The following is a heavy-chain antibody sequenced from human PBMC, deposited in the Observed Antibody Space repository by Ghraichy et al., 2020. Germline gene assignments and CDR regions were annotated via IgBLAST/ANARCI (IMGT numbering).Heavy chain of an antibody. V-gene: IGHV4-34*01. J-gene: IGHJ3*02. CDR1: VGSFSCYY. CDR3: ARRRQTWSAAEGDAFDI. CDR2: INPTGTT. Sequence: SETLSLTCAVYVGSFSCYYWSWIRQPPGKGLEWIGEINPTGTTNNNPSLKSRLTLLVDPSKNQFSLQLKSVTAADTAVYYCARRRQTWSAAEGDAFDIWGHGTMVTVSS. D-gene: IGHD5-18*01.